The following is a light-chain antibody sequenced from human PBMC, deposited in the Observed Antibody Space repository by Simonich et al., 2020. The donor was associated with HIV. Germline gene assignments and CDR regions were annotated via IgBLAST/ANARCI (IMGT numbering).Light chain of an antibody. CDR3: QTWGTSIQGV. V-gene: IGLV4-69*01. CDR1: SGHSIYA. Sequence: QLVLTQSPSASASLGASVKFTCTLSSGHSIYAIAWHQQQPEKGPRYLMKLNSDGSHSKGDGIPDRFSGSSSGAERYLTISSLQSEDEADYYCQTWGTSIQGVFGGGTKLTVL. CDR2: LNSDGSH. J-gene: IGLJ3*02.